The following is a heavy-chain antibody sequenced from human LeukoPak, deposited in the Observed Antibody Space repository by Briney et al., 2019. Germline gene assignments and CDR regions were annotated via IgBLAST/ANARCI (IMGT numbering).Heavy chain of an antibody. CDR3: ARDLRAAAGSYYFDY. Sequence: SETLSLTCTVSGGSISSYYWSWIRQPPGKGLEWIGYIYYSGSTNYNPSLKSRVTISVDTSRNQFSLKLSSVTAADTAVYYCARDLRAAAGSYYFDYWGQGTLVTVSS. J-gene: IGHJ4*02. CDR1: GGSISSYY. V-gene: IGHV4-59*01. D-gene: IGHD6-13*01. CDR2: IYYSGST.